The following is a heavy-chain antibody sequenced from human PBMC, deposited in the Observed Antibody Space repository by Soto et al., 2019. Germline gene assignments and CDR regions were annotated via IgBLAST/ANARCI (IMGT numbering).Heavy chain of an antibody. CDR3: ARYDRSGYYWPDYYYGMDV. V-gene: IGHV3-21*01. D-gene: IGHD3-22*01. Sequence: EVQLVESGGGLVKPGGSLRLSCAASGFTFSTYSMNWVRQAPGKGLEWVSSISSSSSYIYYAESVKGRFTNSRDNAKNSLYVQMRSMRDEGTAVNYCARYDRSGYYWPDYYYGMDVWGPGTTVTVSS. CDR1: GFTFSTYS. J-gene: IGHJ6*02. CDR2: ISSSSSYI.